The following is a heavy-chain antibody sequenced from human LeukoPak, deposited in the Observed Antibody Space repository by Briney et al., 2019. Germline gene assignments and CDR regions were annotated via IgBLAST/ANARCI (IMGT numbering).Heavy chain of an antibody. CDR2: IYYSGST. Sequence: PSETLSLTCTVSGASMSSYSWSWIRQPPGKGLEWIGYIYYSGSTNYNPSLKSRVTISVDTSKNQFSLKLSSVTAADTAVYYCARDKEDSADYYGIDVWGQGTTATVSS. D-gene: IGHD1-26*01. CDR1: GASMSSYS. V-gene: IGHV4-59*01. CDR3: ARDKEDSADYYGIDV. J-gene: IGHJ6*01.